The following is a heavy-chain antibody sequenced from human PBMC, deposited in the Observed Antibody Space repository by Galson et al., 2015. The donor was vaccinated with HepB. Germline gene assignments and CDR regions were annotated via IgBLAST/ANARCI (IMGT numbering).Heavy chain of an antibody. CDR2: VTPMFGTT. CDR3: AKDCTNGICLRWGGFDP. Sequence: SCKASGGTFSNYAISWVRQAPGQGLEWLGRVTPMFGTTDYPLRFQGRVKLTADESTNTAYMDLSDLESEDTAVYFCAKDCTNGICLRWGGFDPWGQGTQVTVSS. V-gene: IGHV1-69*15. D-gene: IGHD2-8*01. J-gene: IGHJ5*02. CDR1: GGTFSNYA.